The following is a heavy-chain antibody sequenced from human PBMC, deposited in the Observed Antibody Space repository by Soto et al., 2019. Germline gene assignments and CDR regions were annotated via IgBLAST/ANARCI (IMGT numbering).Heavy chain of an antibody. V-gene: IGHV4-59*01. CDR2: IYYSGST. D-gene: IGHD3-10*01. CDR1: GGSISSYY. J-gene: IGHJ4*02. CDR3: ARSAVAFYGRYYFDY. Sequence: PSETLSLTGTGSGGSISSYYWSWIRQPPGKGLEWIGYIYYSGSTNYNPSLKSRVTISVDTSKNQFSLKLSSVTAADTAVYYCARSAVAFYGRYYFDYWGQGTLVTVYS.